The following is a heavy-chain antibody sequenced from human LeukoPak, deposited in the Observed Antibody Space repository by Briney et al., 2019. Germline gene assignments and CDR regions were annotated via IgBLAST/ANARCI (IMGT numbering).Heavy chain of an antibody. Sequence: PSETLSLTCTVSGASFSNYYWSWIRQPAGKGLEWIGRIYTSGSTNYNPSVKSRVTMSVDTSNNQFSLKLTSVTAADTAVYYCARQPPQYYGMDVWGQGTTVTVSS. D-gene: IGHD1-14*01. CDR3: ARQPPQYYGMDV. V-gene: IGHV4-4*07. J-gene: IGHJ6*02. CDR1: GASFSNYY. CDR2: IYTSGST.